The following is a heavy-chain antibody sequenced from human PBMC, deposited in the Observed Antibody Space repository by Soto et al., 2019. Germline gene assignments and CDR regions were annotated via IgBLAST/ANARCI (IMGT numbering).Heavy chain of an antibody. CDR2: ISAYNGNT. V-gene: IGHV1-18*04. J-gene: IGHJ4*02. D-gene: IGHD1-26*01. CDR1: GYTFTSYG. CDR3: AREGATLGYSYFDY. Sequence: ASVKVSCKASGYTFTSYGISWVRQAPGQGPEWMGWISAYNGNTNYAQKLQGRVTMTTDASTSTAYMELRSLRSDDTAVYYCAREGATLGYSYFDYWGQGTLVTVSS.